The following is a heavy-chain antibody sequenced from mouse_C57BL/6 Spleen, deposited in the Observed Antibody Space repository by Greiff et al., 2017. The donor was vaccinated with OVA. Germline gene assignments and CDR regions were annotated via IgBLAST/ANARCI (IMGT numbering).Heavy chain of an antibody. CDR2: ISNGGGST. Sequence: EVKLQESGGGLVQPGGSLKLSCAASGFTFSDYYMYWVRQTPEQRLEWVAYISNGGGSTYYPDTVQGRFTISRDNAKNTLYLQMSRLKSEDTAMYYCARHGNDYDGGFAYWGQGTLVTVSA. CDR3: ARHGNDYDGGFAY. V-gene: IGHV5-12*01. D-gene: IGHD2-4*01. CDR1: GFTFSDYY. J-gene: IGHJ3*01.